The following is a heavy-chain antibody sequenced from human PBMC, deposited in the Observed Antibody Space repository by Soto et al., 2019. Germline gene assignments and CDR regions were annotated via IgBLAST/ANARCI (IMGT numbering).Heavy chain of an antibody. CDR3: AGRGRVVMGNDDAFDI. J-gene: IGHJ3*02. CDR1: GGSISSGGYY. Sequence: QVQLQESGPGLVKPSQTLSLTCTVSGGSISSGGYYWSWIRQHPGKGLEWIGYIYYSGSTYYNPSLKSRVTISVDTSKNQFSLKLSSVTAADTAVYYCAGRGRVVMGNDDAFDIWGQGTMVTVSS. V-gene: IGHV4-31*03. CDR2: IYYSGST. D-gene: IGHD3-3*01.